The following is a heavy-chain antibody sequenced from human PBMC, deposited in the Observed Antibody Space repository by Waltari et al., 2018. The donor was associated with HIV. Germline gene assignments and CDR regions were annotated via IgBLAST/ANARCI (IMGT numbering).Heavy chain of an antibody. J-gene: IGHJ4*02. V-gene: IGHV3-30*15. Sequence: QVQLVESGGGVVQPGRSLRLSCTASRFTFSSYALHWVRQAPGKGLEWVALISYDGGQIFYADSVKGRFTISRDNSKNTLYLQMSSLRTDDTAMYYCARAAYGGNSGRCDYWGRGTLVTVSS. CDR2: ISYDGGQI. D-gene: IGHD4-17*01. CDR1: RFTFSSYA. CDR3: ARAAYGGNSGRCDY.